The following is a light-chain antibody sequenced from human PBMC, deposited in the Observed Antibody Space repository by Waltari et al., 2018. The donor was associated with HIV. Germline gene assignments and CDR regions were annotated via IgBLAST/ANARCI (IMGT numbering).Light chain of an antibody. CDR2: SNN. CDR1: SPNIASNI. J-gene: IGLJ3*02. V-gene: IGLV1-44*01. Sequence: QSVLTPPPSASGTPGQRVSISSSGSSPNIASNIVTWYQQLPGTAPKRLIYSNNQRPSGVPDRFSGSKSGTSASLAISGLQSEDEADYYCAAWDDSLNAWVFGGGTKLTVL. CDR3: AAWDDSLNAWV.